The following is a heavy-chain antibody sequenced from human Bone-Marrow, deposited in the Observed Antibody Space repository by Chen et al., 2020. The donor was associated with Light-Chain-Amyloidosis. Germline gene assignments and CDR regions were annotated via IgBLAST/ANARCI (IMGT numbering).Heavy chain of an antibody. D-gene: IGHD2-21*01. CDR2: IFYGDIM. Sequence: QLQESGPGLVEPSKTLSLTCAVSGASMSSSEYYWGWMRQTPGKGLEWIGSIFYGDIMYYNPSLKSRVTLSVDPSDNHISLRLRSVTAGDTAIYYCARGASEVEWGVVKSAFAFDFWGQGTMVTVSS. J-gene: IGHJ3*01. V-gene: IGHV4-39*07. CDR1: GASMSSSEYY. CDR3: ARGASEVEWGVVKSAFAFDF.